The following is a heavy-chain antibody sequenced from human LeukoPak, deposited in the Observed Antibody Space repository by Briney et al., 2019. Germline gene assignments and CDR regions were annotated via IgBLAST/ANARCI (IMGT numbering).Heavy chain of an antibody. CDR2: INPKSRGT. J-gene: IGHJ4*02. CDR1: GYTFTANY. D-gene: IGHD5-18*01. V-gene: IGHV1-2*02. CDR3: VREDTALYYFDF. Sequence: ASVKVSCKASGYTFTANYLHWVRQAPGQGLEWMGWINPKSRGTNYAQRFRGRVTMTRDTSISTVYTELSSLTSDDTAVYYCVREDTALYYFDFSGQGTLVTVSS.